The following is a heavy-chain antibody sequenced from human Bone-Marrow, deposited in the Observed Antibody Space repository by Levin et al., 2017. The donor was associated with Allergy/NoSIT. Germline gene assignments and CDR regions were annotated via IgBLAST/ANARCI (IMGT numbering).Heavy chain of an antibody. CDR3: TTKTNIAARQLDY. D-gene: IGHD6-6*01. Sequence: PGGSLRLSCAASGFTFSNAWMNWVRQAPGKGLEWVGRIKSKTDGGTTDYAAPVKGRFTISRDDSKNTLYLQMNSLKTEDTAVYYCTTKTNIAARQLDYWGQGTLVTVSS. CDR2: IKSKTDGGTT. V-gene: IGHV3-15*07. J-gene: IGHJ4*02. CDR1: GFTFSNAW.